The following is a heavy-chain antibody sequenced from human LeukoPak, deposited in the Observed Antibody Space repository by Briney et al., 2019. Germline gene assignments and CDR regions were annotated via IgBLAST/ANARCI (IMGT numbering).Heavy chain of an antibody. CDR2: IKQNGDEK. CDR1: GFTFSNYW. D-gene: IGHD3-16*01. CDR3: ARGYAMITFGGVL. Sequence: GGSLRLSCAASGFTFSNYWMSWVRQAPGKGLEWVATIKQNGDEKYYVDSVKGRFTISRDNAKNSLYLQMNSLRAEDTAVYYCARGYAMITFGGVLWGQGTLVTVSS. J-gene: IGHJ4*02. V-gene: IGHV3-7*02.